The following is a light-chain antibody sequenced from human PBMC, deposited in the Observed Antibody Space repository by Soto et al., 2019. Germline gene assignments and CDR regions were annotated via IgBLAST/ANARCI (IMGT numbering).Light chain of an antibody. Sequence: EIVMTQSPATLSVSPGERATLSCRASQSVSSNLAWYQQKPGQTPKLLIYDASTRATGIPARFSGSGSGTEFALTISSLQSEDFVVYYCQQYNVWPLTFGGGTKVEFK. CDR2: DAS. CDR1: QSVSSN. J-gene: IGKJ4*01. CDR3: QQYNVWPLT. V-gene: IGKV3-15*01.